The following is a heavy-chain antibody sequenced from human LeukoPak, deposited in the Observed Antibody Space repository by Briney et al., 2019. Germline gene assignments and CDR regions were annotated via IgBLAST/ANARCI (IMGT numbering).Heavy chain of an antibody. CDR3: AREYYDSSGYYYLDY. CDR1: GGTFSSYA. J-gene: IGHJ4*02. Sequence: SVKVSCKASGGTFSSYAISWVRQAPGQGLEWMGGIIPIFGTANYAQKFQGRVTITTDESTSTAYLELSSLRSEDTAVYYWAREYYDSSGYYYLDYWGQGTLVTVSS. V-gene: IGHV1-69*05. CDR2: IIPIFGTA. D-gene: IGHD3-22*01.